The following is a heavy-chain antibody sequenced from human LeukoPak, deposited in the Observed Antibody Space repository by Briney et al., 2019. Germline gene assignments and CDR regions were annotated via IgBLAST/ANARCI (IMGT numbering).Heavy chain of an antibody. V-gene: IGHV1-18*04. CDR2: ISAYNGNT. CDR3: ARSSSGWQDDY. CDR1: GYTFTGYY. J-gene: IGHJ4*02. D-gene: IGHD6-19*01. Sequence: ASVKVSCKASGYTFTGYYMHWVRHAPGQGLELMGWISAYNGNTNYAQKLQGRVTMTTDTSTNTAYMELRSLRSDDTAVYYCARSSSGWQDDYWGQGTLVTVSS.